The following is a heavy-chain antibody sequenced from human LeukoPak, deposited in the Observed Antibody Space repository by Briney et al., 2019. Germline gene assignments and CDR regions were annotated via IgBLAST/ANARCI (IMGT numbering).Heavy chain of an antibody. Sequence: ASVKVSCKASGYTFTGHYMHWVRQAPGQGIEWMGWINPNTGGTNYAQKFQDRVTMTRDTSISTAYMDLSSLRFDDTAVYYCASGGLALWFGEFDYWGQGTLVTVSS. CDR1: GYTFTGHY. D-gene: IGHD3-10*01. J-gene: IGHJ4*02. CDR2: INPNTGGT. CDR3: ASGGLALWFGEFDY. V-gene: IGHV1-2*02.